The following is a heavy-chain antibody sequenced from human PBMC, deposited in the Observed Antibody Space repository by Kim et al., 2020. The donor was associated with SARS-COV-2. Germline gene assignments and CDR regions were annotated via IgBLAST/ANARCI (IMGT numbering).Heavy chain of an antibody. Sequence: SDTLSLTCTVSGGSISSYYWSWIRQPPGKGLEWIGYIYYSGSTNYNPSLKSRVTIPVDTSKNQFSLKLSSVTAADTAVYYCARLGYCSSTSCSLIDYWGQGTLVTVSS. CDR2: IYYSGST. D-gene: IGHD2-2*01. CDR3: ARLGYCSSTSCSLIDY. CDR1: GGSISSYY. V-gene: IGHV4-59*08. J-gene: IGHJ4*02.